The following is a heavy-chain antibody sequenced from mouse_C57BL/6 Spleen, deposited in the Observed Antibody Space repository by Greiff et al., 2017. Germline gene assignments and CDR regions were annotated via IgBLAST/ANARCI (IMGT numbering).Heavy chain of an antibody. CDR1: GYSITSGYY. CDR2: ISYDGSN. Sequence: VQLKESGPGLVKPSQSLSLTCSVTGYSITSGYYWNWIRQFPGNKLEWMGYISYDGSNNYNPSLKNRISITRDTSKNQFFLKLNSVTTEDTATYYCARGYGNYEAWFAYWGQGTLVTVSA. D-gene: IGHD2-1*01. J-gene: IGHJ3*01. CDR3: ARGYGNYEAWFAY. V-gene: IGHV3-6*01.